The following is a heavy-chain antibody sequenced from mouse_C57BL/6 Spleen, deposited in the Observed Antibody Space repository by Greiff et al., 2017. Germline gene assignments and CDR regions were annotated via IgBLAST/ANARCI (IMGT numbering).Heavy chain of an antibody. J-gene: IGHJ2*01. D-gene: IGHD2-10*02. CDR2: INPSSGYT. CDR1: GYTFTSYT. CDR3: ARSGYDPYYFDY. V-gene: IGHV1-4*01. Sequence: QVQLQQSGAELARPGASVKMSCKASGYTFTSYTLHWVKQRPGQGLEWIGYINPSSGYTKYNQKFKDKATLTADKSSSTAYMQRSSLTSEDSAVYYCARSGYDPYYFDYWGQGTTLTVSS.